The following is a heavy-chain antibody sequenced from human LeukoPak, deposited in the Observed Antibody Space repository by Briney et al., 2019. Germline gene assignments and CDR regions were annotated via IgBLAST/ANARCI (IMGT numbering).Heavy chain of an antibody. CDR3: ARAYNGDYEDY. CDR2: INHSGST. D-gene: IGHD4-17*01. CDR1: GGSFSGYY. J-gene: IGHJ4*02. V-gene: IGHV4-34*01. Sequence: PSETLSLTCAVYGGSFSGYYWSWIRQPPGKGLEWIGEINHSGSTNYNPSLRSRVTISVDTSKNQFSLKLSSVTAADTAVYYCARAYNGDYEDYWGQGTLVTVSS.